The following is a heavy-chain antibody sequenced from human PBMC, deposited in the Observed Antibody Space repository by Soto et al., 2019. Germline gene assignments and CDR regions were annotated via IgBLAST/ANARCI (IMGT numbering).Heavy chain of an antibody. CDR2: IILIHGIA. CDR3: ARVYDFWSGYQTPFDY. V-gene: IGHV1-69*02. CDR1: GGTFSSYT. Sequence: SVKVSCKASGGTFSSYTISWVRQAPGQGLEWMGRIILIHGIANYAQKLQDRLTMATDTSTTTAYMELRGLTSDDTAVYYCARVYDFWSGYQTPFDYWGQGTLVTVSS. J-gene: IGHJ4*02. D-gene: IGHD3-3*01.